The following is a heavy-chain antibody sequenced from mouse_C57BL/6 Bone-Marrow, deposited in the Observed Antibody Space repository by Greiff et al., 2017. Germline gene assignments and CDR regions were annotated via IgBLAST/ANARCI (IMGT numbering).Heavy chain of an antibody. CDR3: TRGGDYGQGFDY. D-gene: IGHD1-1*01. CDR2: ISSGGDYI. Sequence: EVKLQESGEGLVKPGGSLKLSCAASGFTFSSYAMSWVRQTPEKRLEWVAYISSGGDYIYYADTVKGRFTISRDTARNTLYLQMSSLKSEDTAMYYCTRGGDYGQGFDYWGQGTTLTVSS. V-gene: IGHV5-9-1*02. J-gene: IGHJ2*01. CDR1: GFTFSSYA.